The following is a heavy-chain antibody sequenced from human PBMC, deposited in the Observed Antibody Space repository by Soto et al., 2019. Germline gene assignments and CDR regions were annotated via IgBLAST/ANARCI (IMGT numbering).Heavy chain of an antibody. CDR3: ARDNPPLGY. CDR2: ISSYNGNT. Sequence: QVQLVQSGAEVKNPGASVKVSCKASGYTFTSYGISWVRQAPGQGLEWMGWISSYNGNTNYAQKLQGRVTMTTDKSTSPAYMELRTVRSDGTAVYYCARDNPPLGYWGQGTLVTVSS. J-gene: IGHJ4*02. V-gene: IGHV1-18*01. CDR1: GYTFTSYG.